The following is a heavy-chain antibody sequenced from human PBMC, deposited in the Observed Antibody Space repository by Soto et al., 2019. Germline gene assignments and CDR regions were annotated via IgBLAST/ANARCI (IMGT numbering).Heavy chain of an antibody. CDR1: GFTFNDYW. D-gene: IGHD4-4*01. V-gene: IGHV3-74*01. Sequence: EVQLVESGGALVQPGGSLRLSCAASGFTFNDYWMHWVRQGPGRGLLWVSRLNSDGTTTNYADSVKGRFTISRDNAKNTLDLQMNSLRVEDTAVYYCARGSNDYTIPRGHDYWGQGTLVTVSS. CDR2: LNSDGTTT. CDR3: ARGSNDYTIPRGHDY. J-gene: IGHJ4*02.